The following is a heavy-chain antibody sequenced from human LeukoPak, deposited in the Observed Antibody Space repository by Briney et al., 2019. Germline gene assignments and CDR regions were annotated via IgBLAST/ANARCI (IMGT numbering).Heavy chain of an antibody. D-gene: IGHD3-10*01. V-gene: IGHV3-23*01. Sequence: GGSLRLSCAASGFTFSNAWMSWVRQAPGKGLEWVSAISGSGGSTYYADSVKGRFTISRDNSKNTLYLQMNSLRAEDTAVYYCAQGFDAFDIWGQGTMVTVSS. CDR1: GFTFSNAW. CDR3: AQGFDAFDI. J-gene: IGHJ3*02. CDR2: ISGSGGST.